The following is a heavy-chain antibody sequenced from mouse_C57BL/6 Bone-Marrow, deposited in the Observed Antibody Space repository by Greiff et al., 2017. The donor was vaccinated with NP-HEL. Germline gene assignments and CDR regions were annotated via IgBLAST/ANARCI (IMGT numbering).Heavy chain of an antibody. D-gene: IGHD2-4*01. CDR1: GYTFTSYW. V-gene: IGHV1-61*01. Sequence: QVQLQQPGAELVRPGSSVKLSCKASGYTFTSYWMDWVKQRPGQGLEWIGNIYPSDSETHYNQKFKDKATLTVDKSSSTAYMQLSSLTSEDSAVYYCARGGDYDAGGYWGQGTTLTVSS. J-gene: IGHJ2*01. CDR3: ARGGDYDAGGY. CDR2: IYPSDSET.